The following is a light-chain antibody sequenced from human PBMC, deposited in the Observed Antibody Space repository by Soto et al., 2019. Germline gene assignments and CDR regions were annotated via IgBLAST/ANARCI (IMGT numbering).Light chain of an antibody. V-gene: IGLV2-11*01. Sequence: QSALTQPRSVPGSPGQSVTISCTGTSSDVGTYNFVSWYQQHPGKAPKFMIYDVTKRPSGVPDRFSGSKSGNTASLTISGLQAEDEADYYCCSYVGSYTSYVFGTGTKLTVL. CDR3: CSYVGSYTSYV. CDR2: DVT. CDR1: SSDVGTYNF. J-gene: IGLJ1*01.